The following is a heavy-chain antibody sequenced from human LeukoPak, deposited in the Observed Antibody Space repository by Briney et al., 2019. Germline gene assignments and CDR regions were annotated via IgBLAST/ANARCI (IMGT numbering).Heavy chain of an antibody. CDR2: IYYSGST. CDR3: ARHGTSSSSSGYYYYYMAV. J-gene: IGHJ6*03. Sequence: SETLSLTCTVSGGSISSSSYYWGWIRQPPGKGLEWIGSIYYSGSTYYNPSLKSRATISVDTSKNQFSLKLSSVTAAGTALYYWARHGTSSSSSGYYYYYMAVWGKGAPVTVSS. D-gene: IGHD6-6*01. CDR1: GGSISSSSYY. V-gene: IGHV4-39*01.